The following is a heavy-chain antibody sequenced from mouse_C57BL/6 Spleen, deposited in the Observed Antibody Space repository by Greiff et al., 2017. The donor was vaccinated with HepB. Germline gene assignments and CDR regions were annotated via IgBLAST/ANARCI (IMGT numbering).Heavy chain of an antibody. CDR3: ALITTVVAPSYFDV. CDR1: GYTFTSYW. J-gene: IGHJ1*03. D-gene: IGHD1-1*01. CDR2: IDPSDSET. V-gene: IGHV1-52*01. Sequence: QVQLQQPGAELVRPGSSVKLSCKASGYTFTSYWMHWVKQRPIHGLEWIGNIDPSDSETHYNQKFKDKATLTVDKSSSTAYMQLSSLPSEDSAVYYCALITTVVAPSYFDVWGTGTTVTVSS.